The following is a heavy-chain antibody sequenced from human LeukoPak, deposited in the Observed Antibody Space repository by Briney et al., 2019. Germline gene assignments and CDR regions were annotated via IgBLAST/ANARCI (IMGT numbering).Heavy chain of an antibody. D-gene: IGHD1-14*01. Sequence: PGGSLRLSCAASGFTFSSYAMNWVRQAPGKGLEWASSISSSSSYIYYADSVKGRFTISRDNAKNSLYLQMNSLRAEDTAVYYCARAAPGPRRSEAFDIWGQGTMVTVSS. CDR3: ARAAPGPRRSEAFDI. CDR2: ISSSSSYI. V-gene: IGHV3-21*01. J-gene: IGHJ3*02. CDR1: GFTFSSYA.